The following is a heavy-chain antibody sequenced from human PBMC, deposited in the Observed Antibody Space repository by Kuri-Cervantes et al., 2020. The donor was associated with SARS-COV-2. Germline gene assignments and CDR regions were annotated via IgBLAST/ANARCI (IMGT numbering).Heavy chain of an antibody. Sequence: SETLSPTCTVSGGSISSYYWSWIRQPPGKGLEWIGYIYYSGSTNCNPSLKSRVTISVDTSKNQFSLKLSSVTAADTAVYYCARAGYYFDYWGQGTLVTVSS. J-gene: IGHJ4*02. V-gene: IGHV4-59*01. CDR2: IYYSGST. CDR3: ARAGYYFDY. CDR1: GGSISSYY.